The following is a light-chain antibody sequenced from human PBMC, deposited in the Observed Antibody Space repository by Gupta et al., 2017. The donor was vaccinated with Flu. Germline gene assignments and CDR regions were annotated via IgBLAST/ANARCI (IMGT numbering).Light chain of an antibody. J-gene: IGKJ1*01. CDR3: QQYNSFSRT. V-gene: IGKV1-5*03. CDR2: EAS. Sequence: DIQMTQSPSTLSASAGDRVTITCRASQNINAWLAWYQQKPGEPPKLLIYEASTLESGVPSRFSGSGSGIEFTLTISSLQPDDFATYYCQQYNSFSRTFGQGTKVHVK. CDR1: QNINAW.